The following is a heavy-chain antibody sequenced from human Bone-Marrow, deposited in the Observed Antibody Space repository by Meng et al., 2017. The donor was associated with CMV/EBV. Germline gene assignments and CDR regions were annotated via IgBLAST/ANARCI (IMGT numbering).Heavy chain of an antibody. CDR1: GYSISSGYY. Sequence: SETLSLTCTVSGYSISSGYYWSWIRQPPGKGLEWIGYIYYSGSTNYNPSLKSRVTISVDTSKNQFSLKLSSVTAADTAVYYCARGRRALWFGELSYYYYGMDVWGQGTTVTVSS. D-gene: IGHD3-10*01. V-gene: IGHV4-61*01. CDR2: IYYSGST. J-gene: IGHJ6*02. CDR3: ARGRRALWFGELSYYYYGMDV.